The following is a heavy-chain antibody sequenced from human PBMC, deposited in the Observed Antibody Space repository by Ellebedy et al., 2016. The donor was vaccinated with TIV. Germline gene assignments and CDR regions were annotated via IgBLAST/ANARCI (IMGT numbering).Heavy chain of an antibody. Sequence: GESLKISCAASGFPFSSFEFNWVRQSPGKGLEWVSSISSSGTTKYYADFVKGRFTISRDNAKNSLYLQMNSLRAEDTAVYYCAAANYYFYGKDVWGQGTRVTVSS. D-gene: IGHD2-15*01. J-gene: IGHJ6*02. CDR3: AAANYYFYGKDV. V-gene: IGHV3-48*03. CDR1: GFPFSSFE. CDR2: ISSSGTTK.